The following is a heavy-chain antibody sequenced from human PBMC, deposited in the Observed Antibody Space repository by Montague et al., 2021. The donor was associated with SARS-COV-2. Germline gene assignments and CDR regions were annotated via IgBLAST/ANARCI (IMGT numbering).Heavy chain of an antibody. CDR3: ARSTSGWFIY. V-gene: IGHV4-39*01. CDR2: MYSSGTT. J-gene: IGHJ4*02. D-gene: IGHD6-19*01. Sequence: SETLSLTCSVSGGSTSSTSFFWAWIRQPPGKGLEWVGCMYSSGTTYYNPSLKSRVTISGDTSRNQFSVRLSSVTAADTAVYYCARSTSGWFIYWGQGTLVTVSS. CDR1: GGSTSSTSFF.